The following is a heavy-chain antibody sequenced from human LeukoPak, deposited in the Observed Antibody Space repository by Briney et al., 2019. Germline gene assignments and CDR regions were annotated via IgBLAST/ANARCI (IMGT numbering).Heavy chain of an antibody. CDR2: IYYSGTA. D-gene: IGHD6-13*01. CDR1: GGPISNYQ. CDR3: ARVVAAAGNNWFDP. Sequence: SETLSLTCTLSGGPISNYQWSWIRQPPGKGLEWIGNIYYSGTANYNPSLKGRVIISVDTSKNQFSLKLNSVTAADTAVYYCARVVAAAGNNWFDPWGQGTLVTVSS. J-gene: IGHJ5*02. V-gene: IGHV4-59*12.